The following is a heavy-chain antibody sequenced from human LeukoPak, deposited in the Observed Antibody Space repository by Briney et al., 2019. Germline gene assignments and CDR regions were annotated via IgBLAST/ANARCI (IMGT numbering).Heavy chain of an antibody. J-gene: IGHJ5*02. CDR3: AAPATA. V-gene: IGHV3-7*01. CDR2: VNEDGTAE. CDR1: GFTCSSCW. Sequence: GGSLRLSCAISGFTCSSCWMNWVRQAPGKGLEWVATVNEDGTAEFYVDSVKGRFTIFRDNARSSLDLQMNSLTVEDTAMYYCAAPATAWGQGTLVTVSS.